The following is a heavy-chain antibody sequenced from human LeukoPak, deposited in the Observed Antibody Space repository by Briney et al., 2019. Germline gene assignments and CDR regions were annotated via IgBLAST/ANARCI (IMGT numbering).Heavy chain of an antibody. V-gene: IGHV3-23*01. CDR1: GFTFSSYA. J-gene: IGHJ4*02. D-gene: IGHD3-22*01. Sequence: PGGSLRLSCAASGFTFSSYAMSWVRQAPGKGLEWVSAISGSGGSTYYADSVKGRFTISRDNSKNTLYLQMNSLRAEDTAVYYCAKDIGDYYDSSGYMEGGYWGQGTLVTVSS. CDR2: ISGSGGST. CDR3: AKDIGDYYDSSGYMEGGY.